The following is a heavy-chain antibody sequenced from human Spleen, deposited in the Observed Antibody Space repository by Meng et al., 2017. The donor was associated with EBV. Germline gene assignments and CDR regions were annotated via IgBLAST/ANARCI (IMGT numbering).Heavy chain of an antibody. CDR1: EYTFTNYA. J-gene: IGHJ4*02. CDR3: ARVRISRYFDLGY. V-gene: IGHV7-4-1*02. Sequence: VQLVEFGFAFTWPGDAVKVSSKPSEYTFTNYAMNGVRQSSGQRLEWMGWINTNPGNPTYAPAFSGRFVFYLDTSVSTASLQISSLRAEATAVYYCARVRISRYFDLGYWGQGTLVTVSS. D-gene: IGHD3-9*01. CDR2: INTNPGNP.